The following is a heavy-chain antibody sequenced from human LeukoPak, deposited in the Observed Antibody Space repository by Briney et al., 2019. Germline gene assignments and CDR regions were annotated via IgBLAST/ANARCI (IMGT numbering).Heavy chain of an antibody. Sequence: PGGSLRLSCAASGFTFSTYWTGWVRQAPGKGLEWVANINQDGSKRYYVDAVKGRFTIARDNAKNSLYLQMSGLRADDTAVYYCANDLAYWGQGTLVTVSS. CDR1: GFTFSTYW. CDR2: INQDGSKR. V-gene: IGHV3-7*01. J-gene: IGHJ4*02. CDR3: ANDLAY.